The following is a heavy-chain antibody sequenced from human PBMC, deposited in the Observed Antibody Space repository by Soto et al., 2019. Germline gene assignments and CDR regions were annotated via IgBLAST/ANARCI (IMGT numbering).Heavy chain of an antibody. CDR1: GITVSGKKY. D-gene: IGHD1-1*01. CDR3: ATWHEREHAYDV. Sequence: PEGSMRRSCAASGITVSGKKYVAWVRQAPGKGLEWVSAIYDVDVSFYSDSVKGRFTTSSDSSKTTVYLQMNDLRPADTAVYYCATWHEREHAYDVWGQGTTVTVSS. V-gene: IGHV3-53*01. J-gene: IGHJ3*01. CDR2: IYDVDVS.